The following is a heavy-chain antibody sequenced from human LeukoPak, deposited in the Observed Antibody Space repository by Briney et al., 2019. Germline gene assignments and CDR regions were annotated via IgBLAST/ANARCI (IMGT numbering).Heavy chain of an antibody. V-gene: IGHV3-64*01. J-gene: IGHJ4*02. CDR3: ARWGYYSNYDY. CDR1: GFTFSSFA. D-gene: IGHD4-11*01. CDR2: ICSDGGCT. Sequence: GGSLRLSCAASGFTFSSFAMHWVRQAPGKQLEYVSAICSDGGCTYYANSVKGRFTISRDNSKNTLYLQMGSLRAEDTAVYYCARWGYYSNYDYWGQGTLVTVSS.